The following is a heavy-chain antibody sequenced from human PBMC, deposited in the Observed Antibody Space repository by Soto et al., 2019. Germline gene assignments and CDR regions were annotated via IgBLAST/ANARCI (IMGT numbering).Heavy chain of an antibody. CDR1: GFTFSSYS. CDR3: ARDLLGFGELRGAPYYYYGMDV. CDR2: ISSSSSYI. V-gene: IGHV3-21*01. D-gene: IGHD3-10*01. Sequence: GGSLRLSCAASGFTFSSYSMNWVRQAPGKGLEWVSSISSSSSYIYYADSVKGRFTISRDNAKNSLYLQMNSLRAEDTAVYYCARDLLGFGELRGAPYYYYGMDVWGQGTTVTVSS. J-gene: IGHJ6*02.